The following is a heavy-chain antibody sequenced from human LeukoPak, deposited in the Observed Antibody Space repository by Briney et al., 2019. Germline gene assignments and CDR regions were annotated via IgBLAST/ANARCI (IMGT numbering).Heavy chain of an antibody. J-gene: IGHJ4*02. D-gene: IGHD3-16*01. Sequence: ASVKVSCKASGYTFTSYGISWVRQAPGQGLEWMGWINPNSGGTNYAQKFQGRVTMTRDTSISTAYMELSRLRSDDTAVYYCARSPPLRESDYWGQGTLVTVSS. CDR2: INPNSGGT. CDR3: ARSPPLRESDY. V-gene: IGHV1-2*02. CDR1: GYTFTSYG.